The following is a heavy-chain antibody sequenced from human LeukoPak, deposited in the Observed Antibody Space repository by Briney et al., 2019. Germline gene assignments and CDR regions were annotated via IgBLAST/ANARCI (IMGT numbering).Heavy chain of an antibody. D-gene: IGHD4-17*01. CDR1: GFTFSSYS. V-gene: IGHV3-48*04. CDR2: ISSSSSTI. Sequence: GGSLRLSCAASGFTFSSYSMNWVRQAPGKVLEWVSYISSSSSTIYYADSVKGRFTISRDNAKNSLYLQMNSLRAEDTAVYYCARRYGDSSDDAFDIWGQGTMVTVSS. J-gene: IGHJ3*02. CDR3: ARRYGDSSDDAFDI.